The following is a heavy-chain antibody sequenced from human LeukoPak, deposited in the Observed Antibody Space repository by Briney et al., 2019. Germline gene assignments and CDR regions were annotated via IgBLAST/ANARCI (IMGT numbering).Heavy chain of an antibody. Sequence: GGSLRLSCAASGFNFTSFAMSWVRQAPGKGLEWVSTISRSGVAPYYANSVKGRFTISRDNSKNTAYLQMNSRRAEDTAIYYCAKHSQDGSAAYYEVQLDYWGQGTLVTVSS. CDR1: GFNFTSFA. CDR3: AKHSQDGSAAYYEVQLDY. D-gene: IGHD3-3*01. J-gene: IGHJ4*02. CDR2: ISRSGVAP. V-gene: IGHV3-23*01.